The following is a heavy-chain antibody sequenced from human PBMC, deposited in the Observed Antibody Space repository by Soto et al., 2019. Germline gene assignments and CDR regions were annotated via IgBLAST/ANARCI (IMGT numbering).Heavy chain of an antibody. V-gene: IGHV4-59*01. CDR2: IYYSGST. CDR3: ARGGRGVVVPAATPLGNWFDP. J-gene: IGHJ5*02. CDR1: GGSISSYY. D-gene: IGHD2-2*01. Sequence: PSETLSLTCTVSGGSISSYYWSWIRQPPGKGLEWIGYIYYSGSTNYNPSLKSRVTISVDTSKNQFSLKLSSVTAADTAVYYCARGGRGVVVPAATPLGNWFDPWGQGTLVTVSS.